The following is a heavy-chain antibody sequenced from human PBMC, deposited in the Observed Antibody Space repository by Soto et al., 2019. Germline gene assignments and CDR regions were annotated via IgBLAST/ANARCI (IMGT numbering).Heavy chain of an antibody. CDR1: GFTFSSYA. CDR3: ARSGRSSSWYLFDF. V-gene: IGHV3-23*01. Sequence: PGGSLRLSCAASGFTFSSYAMNWVRQAPGKGLEWVSAISGSGGSTYYADSVKGRFTISRDNSKNTLFLQMNSLRAEDTAIYYCARSGRSSSWYLFDFWGQGTLVTVSS. CDR2: ISGSGGST. J-gene: IGHJ4*02. D-gene: IGHD6-13*01.